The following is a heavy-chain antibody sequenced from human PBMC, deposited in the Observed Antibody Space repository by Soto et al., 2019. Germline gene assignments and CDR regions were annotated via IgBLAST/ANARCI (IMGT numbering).Heavy chain of an antibody. Sequence: SGPTLVNPTQTLTLTCTFSGFSLSTSGVGVGWIRQPPGKALEWLALIYWDDDKRYSPSLKSRLTITKDTSKNQVVLTMTNMDPVDTATYYCAHSTAVRGVISSPDGMDVWGQGTTVTVS. J-gene: IGHJ6*02. D-gene: IGHD3-10*01. CDR1: GFSLSTSGVG. CDR2: IYWDDDK. V-gene: IGHV2-5*02. CDR3: AHSTAVRGVISSPDGMDV.